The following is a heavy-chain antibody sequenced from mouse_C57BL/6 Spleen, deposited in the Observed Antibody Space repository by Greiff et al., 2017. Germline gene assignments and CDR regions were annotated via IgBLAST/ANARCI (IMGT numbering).Heavy chain of an antibody. D-gene: IGHD2-4*01. J-gene: IGHJ4*01. CDR1: GYTFTSYW. Sequence: VQLQQPGAELVRPGSSVKLSCKASGYTFTSYWMHWVKQRPIQGLEWIGNIDPSDSETHYNQKFKDKATLTVDKSSSTAYMQLSSLTSEDSAVYYCARRYDYDDGAYYYAMDYWGQGTSVTVSS. CDR3: ARRYDYDDGAYYYAMDY. V-gene: IGHV1-52*01. CDR2: IDPSDSET.